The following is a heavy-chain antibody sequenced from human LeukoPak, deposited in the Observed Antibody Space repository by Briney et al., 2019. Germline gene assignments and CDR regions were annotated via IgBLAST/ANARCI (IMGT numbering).Heavy chain of an antibody. CDR1: GGSISSSSYY. Sequence: PSETLSLTCTVSGGSISSSSYYWGWIRQPPGKGLEWIGSIYYSGSTYYNPSLKSRVTISVDTSKNQFSLKLSSVTAADTAVYYCARHLTLGYYGSGNFDYWGQGTLVTVSS. D-gene: IGHD3-10*01. CDR3: ARHLTLGYYGSGNFDY. J-gene: IGHJ4*02. CDR2: IYYSGST. V-gene: IGHV4-39*01.